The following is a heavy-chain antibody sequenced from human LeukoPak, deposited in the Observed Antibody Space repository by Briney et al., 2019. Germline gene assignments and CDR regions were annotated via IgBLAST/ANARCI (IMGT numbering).Heavy chain of an antibody. Sequence: SETLSLTCTVSGGSISSSSYYWGWIRQPPGKGLEWMGSIYYSGSTYYNPSLKSRVTISVDTSKNQFSLKLSSVTAADTAVYYCARVLEMATIEYYYYMDVWGKGTTVTVSS. J-gene: IGHJ6*03. V-gene: IGHV4-39*07. CDR2: IYYSGST. D-gene: IGHD5-24*01. CDR1: GGSISSSSYY. CDR3: ARVLEMATIEYYYYMDV.